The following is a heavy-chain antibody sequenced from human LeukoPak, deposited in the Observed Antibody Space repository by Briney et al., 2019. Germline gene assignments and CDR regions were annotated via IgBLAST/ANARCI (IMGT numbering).Heavy chain of an antibody. D-gene: IGHD4-11*01. CDR2: IYSGDST. CDR3: ARMTPVTRRYFDY. CDR1: GFSDSGNY. Sequence: PGGSLRLSCAASGFSDSGNYMSWVRQAPGKGLEWVSVIYSGDSTYYADSVKGRFAISRDNSKNTVYLQMKSLRAEDTAIYYCARMTPVTRRYFDYWGQGTLVTVSS. J-gene: IGHJ4*02. V-gene: IGHV3-53*01.